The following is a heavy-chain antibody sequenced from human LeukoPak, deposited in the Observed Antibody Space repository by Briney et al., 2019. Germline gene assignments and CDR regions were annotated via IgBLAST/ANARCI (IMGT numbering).Heavy chain of an antibody. J-gene: IGHJ4*02. Sequence: AASVKVSCKASGYTFTGYYMHWVRQAPGQGLEWMGWINPNSGGTNYAQKFQGRVTMTRDTSTSTAYMELSRLRSDDTAVYYCARGGDTAMVPYGYWGQGTLVTVSS. D-gene: IGHD5-18*01. CDR3: ARGGDTAMVPYGY. CDR1: GYTFTGYY. CDR2: INPNSGGT. V-gene: IGHV1-2*02.